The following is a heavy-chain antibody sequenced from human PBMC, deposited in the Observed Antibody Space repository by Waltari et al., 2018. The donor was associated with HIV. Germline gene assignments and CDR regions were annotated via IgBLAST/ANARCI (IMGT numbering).Heavy chain of an antibody. V-gene: IGHV3-21*01. Sequence: EVQLVESGGGLVKPGGSLRLSCAASGFTFSSSSMNWVRQAPGKGLEWVSSISSISSYIYYADSVKGRFTISRDNAKNSLYLQMNSLRAEDTAVYYCARDLRHIVVVTAQRPSYYYYGMDVWGQGP. CDR3: ARDLRHIVVVTAQRPSYYYYGMDV. CDR1: GFTFSSSS. CDR2: ISSISSYI. J-gene: IGHJ6*02. D-gene: IGHD2-21*02.